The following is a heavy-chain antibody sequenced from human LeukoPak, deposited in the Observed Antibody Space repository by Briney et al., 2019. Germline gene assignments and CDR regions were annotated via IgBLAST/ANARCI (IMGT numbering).Heavy chain of an antibody. Sequence: GGSLRLSCAASGFTFSSYSMNWVRQAPGKGLEWVSYISSSSSTIYYADSVKGRFTISRDNAKNSLYLQMNSLRAEDTAVYYCARVWSSGWPDPKANFDYWGQGTLVTVPS. CDR2: ISSSSSTI. J-gene: IGHJ4*02. D-gene: IGHD6-19*01. V-gene: IGHV3-48*01. CDR3: ARVWSSGWPDPKANFDY. CDR1: GFTFSSYS.